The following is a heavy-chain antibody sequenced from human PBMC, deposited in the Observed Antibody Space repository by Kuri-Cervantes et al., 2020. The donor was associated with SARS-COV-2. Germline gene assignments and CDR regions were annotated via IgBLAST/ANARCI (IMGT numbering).Heavy chain of an antibody. Sequence: GSLRLSCAVYGGSFSGYYWSWIRQPPGKGLEWIGEINHSGSTNYNPSLKCRVTISVDTSKNQFSLKLSSVTAADTAVYYCARGRQFWDIVVVVAARWFDPWGQGTLVTVSS. CDR2: INHSGST. V-gene: IGHV4-34*01. J-gene: IGHJ5*02. D-gene: IGHD2-15*01. CDR3: ARGRQFWDIVVVVAARWFDP. CDR1: GGSFSGYY.